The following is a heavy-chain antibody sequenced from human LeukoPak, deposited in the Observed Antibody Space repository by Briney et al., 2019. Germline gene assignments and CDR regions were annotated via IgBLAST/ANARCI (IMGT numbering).Heavy chain of an antibody. D-gene: IGHD6-13*01. CDR1: GGSIRSSYYY. Sequence: SETLSLTCTVSGGSIRSSYYYWGWIRQPPGKGLEWIGSIYDSGSTYYNPSLKSRVTISVDTSKNQFSLKLSSVTAADTAVYYCARTPGIAAAESDYWGQGTLVTVSS. CDR2: IYDSGST. CDR3: ARTPGIAAAESDY. V-gene: IGHV4-39*07. J-gene: IGHJ4*02.